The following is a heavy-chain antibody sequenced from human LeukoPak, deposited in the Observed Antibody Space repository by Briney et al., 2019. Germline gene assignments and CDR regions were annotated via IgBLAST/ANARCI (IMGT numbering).Heavy chain of an antibody. J-gene: IGHJ4*02. CDR2: IYYSGST. CDR3: ARRFPAHYFDY. Sequence: SETLSLTCDVSGGSISSSNYYWGCLRQPPGKGLEWIGSIYYSGSTYYNSSLKSRVTIPVDTSKNQFSLKLSSVPAADTAVYYCARRFPAHYFDYWGQGTLITVSS. V-gene: IGHV4-39*01. D-gene: IGHD6-25*01. CDR1: GGSISSSNYY.